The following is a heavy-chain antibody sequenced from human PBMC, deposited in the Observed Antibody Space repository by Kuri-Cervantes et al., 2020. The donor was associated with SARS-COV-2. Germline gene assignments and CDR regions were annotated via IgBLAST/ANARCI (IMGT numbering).Heavy chain of an antibody. CDR2: IIPILAIA. D-gene: IGHD3-22*01. Sequence: SVKVSCKASGGTFSSYAISWVRQAPGQGLEWMGRIIPILAIANYAQKFQGRVTITADKSTSTAYMELSRLRSEDTAVYYCARDPYYYDSSGSHGSDYWGQGTLVTVSS. V-gene: IGHV1-69*04. CDR3: ARDPYYYDSSGSHGSDY. CDR1: GGTFSSYA. J-gene: IGHJ4*02.